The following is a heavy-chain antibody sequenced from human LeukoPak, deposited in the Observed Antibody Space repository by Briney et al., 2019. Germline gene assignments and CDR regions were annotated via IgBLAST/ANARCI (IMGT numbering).Heavy chain of an antibody. CDR2: IYTSGST. Sequence: PSETLSLTCTVSGGSISSGSYYWSWIRQPAGKGLEWIGRIYTSGSTNYNPSLKSRVTISVDTSKNQFSLKLSSVTAADTAVYYCATKTKSIHCSSTSCSLNPPDYWGQGTLVTVSS. J-gene: IGHJ4*02. CDR3: ATKTKSIHCSSTSCSLNPPDY. CDR1: GGSISSGSYY. D-gene: IGHD2-2*01. V-gene: IGHV4-61*02.